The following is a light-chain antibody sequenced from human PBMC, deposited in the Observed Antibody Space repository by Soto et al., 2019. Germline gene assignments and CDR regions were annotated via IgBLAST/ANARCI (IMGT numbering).Light chain of an antibody. Sequence: QSALTQPPSVSGSPRQSVTISCTGTNSDVGRYNRVSWYQQAPGTAPKLMIYEVTNRPSGVPDRFSGSKSGNTASLTIAGLQAEDDADYYCSSYTSSNTDVFGTGTKVTVL. J-gene: IGLJ1*01. CDR3: SSYTSSNTDV. CDR1: NSDVGRYNR. V-gene: IGLV2-18*02. CDR2: EVT.